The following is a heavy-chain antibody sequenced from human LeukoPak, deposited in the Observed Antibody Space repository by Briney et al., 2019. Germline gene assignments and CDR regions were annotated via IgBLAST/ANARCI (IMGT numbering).Heavy chain of an antibody. CDR3: ARGGDSHYSSSSRFDN. V-gene: IGHV1-46*01. CDR1: GYSFVSYY. CDR2: IIPGGCGA. Sequence: ASVKVFCKACGYSFVSYYLHCVRQAPGQGLEWMGIIIPGGCGASYAQKVRGRVTMTTDMSTNSVNMALSRLTSEDTAEYYCARGGDSHYSSSSRFDNWGQGTLVTVSS. D-gene: IGHD6-6*01. J-gene: IGHJ4*02.